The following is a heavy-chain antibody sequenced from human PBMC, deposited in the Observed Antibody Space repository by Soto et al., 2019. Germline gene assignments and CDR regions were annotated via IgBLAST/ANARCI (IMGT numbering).Heavy chain of an antibody. D-gene: IGHD1-26*01. CDR3: ARGRYNYYYYYGMDV. CDR1: GGSFSGCY. V-gene: IGHV4-34*01. Sequence: QVQLQQWGAGLLKPSETLSLTCAVYGGSFSGCYWSWIRQPPGKGLEWIGEINHSGSTNYNPSLKSRVTISVDTSKNQFSLKLSSVTAADTAVYYCARGRYNYYYYYGMDVWGQGTTVTVSS. CDR2: INHSGST. J-gene: IGHJ6*02.